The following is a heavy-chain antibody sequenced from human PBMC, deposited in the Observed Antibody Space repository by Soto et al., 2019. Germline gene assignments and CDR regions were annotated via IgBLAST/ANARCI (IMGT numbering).Heavy chain of an antibody. CDR1: GFTFSSYW. Sequence: GGSLRLSCAASGFTFSSYWMSWVRQAPGKGLEWVANIKQDGSEKYYVDSVKGRFTISRDNAKNSLYLQMDSLRAEDTAVYYCARVDPPNPRFYYYYGMDVWGQGTTVTVSS. D-gene: IGHD3-16*01. J-gene: IGHJ6*02. CDR3: ARVDPPNPRFYYYYGMDV. V-gene: IGHV3-7*01. CDR2: IKQDGSEK.